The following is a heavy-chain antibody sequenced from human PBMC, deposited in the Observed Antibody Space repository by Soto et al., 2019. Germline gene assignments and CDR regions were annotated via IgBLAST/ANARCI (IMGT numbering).Heavy chain of an antibody. V-gene: IGHV1-8*01. Sequence: GASVKVSCKASRYTFTSYDINWVRQATGQGLEWMGWMNPNSGNTGYAQKFQGRVTMTRNTSISTAYMELSSLRSEDTAVYYCARGLLYYYDSSGYCGTNDYWGQGTLVTVSS. CDR1: RYTFTSYD. D-gene: IGHD3-22*01. CDR2: MNPNSGNT. J-gene: IGHJ4*02. CDR3: ARGLLYYYDSSGYCGTNDY.